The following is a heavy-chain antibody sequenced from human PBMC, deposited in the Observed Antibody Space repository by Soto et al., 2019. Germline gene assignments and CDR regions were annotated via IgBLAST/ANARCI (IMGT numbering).Heavy chain of an antibody. Sequence: LSLTCAVYGGSFSGYYWTCIRQPPGKGLEWIGEIGHSGNTNYNPSLKSRVTFSVDTSKNQFSLELSSVTAADTAVYYCARGGIADRLQTWGQGTLVTVSS. CDR2: IGHSGNT. V-gene: IGHV4-34*01. CDR1: GGSFSGYY. D-gene: IGHD6-13*01. CDR3: ARGGIADRLQT. J-gene: IGHJ1*01.